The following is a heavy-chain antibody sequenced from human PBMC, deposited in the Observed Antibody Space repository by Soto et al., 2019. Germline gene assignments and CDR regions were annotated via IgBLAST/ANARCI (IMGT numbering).Heavy chain of an antibody. CDR2: FDPEDGET. V-gene: IGHV1-24*01. Sequence: GASVKVSCKVSGYTLTELSMHWVRQAPGKGLEWMGGFDPEDGETIYAQKFQGRVTMTEDTSTDTAYMELSSLRSEDMAVYYCATASPLKDRVVAYYGMDVWGQGTTVTVSS. CDR3: ATASPLKDRVVAYYGMDV. CDR1: GYTLTELS. D-gene: IGHD2-15*01. J-gene: IGHJ6*02.